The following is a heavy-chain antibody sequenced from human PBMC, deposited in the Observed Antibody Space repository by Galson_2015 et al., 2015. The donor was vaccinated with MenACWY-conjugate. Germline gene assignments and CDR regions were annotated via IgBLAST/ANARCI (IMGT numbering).Heavy chain of an antibody. Sequence: LSLTCAVYGGSFSGYYWSWIRQPPGKGLEWIGEINHSGSTNYNPSLKSRVTISVDTSKNQFSLTLSSVTAAGTAVYYCARAYDFWSGYFFDYWGQGTLVTVSS. D-gene: IGHD3-3*01. CDR2: INHSGST. V-gene: IGHV4-34*01. CDR1: GGSFSGYY. J-gene: IGHJ4*02. CDR3: ARAYDFWSGYFFDY.